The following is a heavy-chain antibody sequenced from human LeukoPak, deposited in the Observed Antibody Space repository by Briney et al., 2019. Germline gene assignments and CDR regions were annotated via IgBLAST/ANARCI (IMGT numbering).Heavy chain of an antibody. D-gene: IGHD3-22*01. CDR3: ARAVGNYYGSSSGYWYFDL. V-gene: IGHV3-48*02. Sequence: GALRLSCAASGFTFSLYSMNWVRQAPGKGLQWLSYLSSDTATIYYADSVEGRFTISRDNAKNSLFLQMNSLRDEDTAVYYCARAVGNYYGSSSGYWYFDLRGRGTQVTVSS. J-gene: IGHJ2*01. CDR2: LSSDTATI. CDR1: GFTFSLYS.